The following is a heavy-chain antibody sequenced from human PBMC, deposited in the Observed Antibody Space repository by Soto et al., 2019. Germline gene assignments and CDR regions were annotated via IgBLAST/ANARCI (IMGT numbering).Heavy chain of an antibody. CDR1: GFSFNNYG. V-gene: IGHV3-30*18. D-gene: IGHD2-15*01. CDR2: ILFDGSDN. Sequence: QVQLVESGGGVVQSGGSLRLSCAASGFSFNNYGMHWVRQAPGKGLEWVAVILFDGSDNWYADSVKGRFTISRDNSKNTLYLHMNSLTAEDTAVYYCVKDMGYCSGGSCYWGAYFYYYMDVWGKGTTVTVSS. J-gene: IGHJ6*03. CDR3: VKDMGYCSGGSCYWGAYFYYYMDV.